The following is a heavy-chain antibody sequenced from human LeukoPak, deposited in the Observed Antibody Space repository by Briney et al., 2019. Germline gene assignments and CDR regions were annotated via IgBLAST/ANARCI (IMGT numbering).Heavy chain of an antibody. CDR1: GFTFSSYA. CDR2: ISVSGGST. D-gene: IGHD2-2*01. J-gene: IGHJ5*02. V-gene: IGHV3-23*01. CDR3: AKAPSYCSSTSCYPNWFDP. Sequence: GGSLRLSCAASGFTFSSYAMSWVRQAPGKGLEWVSAISVSGGSTYYAHSVKGRFTISRDNPKNTLYLQMNSLRAEDTAVYYCAKAPSYCSSTSCYPNWFDPWGQGTLVTVSS.